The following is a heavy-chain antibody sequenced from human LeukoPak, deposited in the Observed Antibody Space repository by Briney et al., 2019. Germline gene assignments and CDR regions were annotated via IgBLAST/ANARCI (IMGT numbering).Heavy chain of an antibody. D-gene: IGHD2-2*01. V-gene: IGHV3-30-3*01. CDR1: GFTFSSYA. CDR3: ARDPGGVVPAANPDY. J-gene: IGHJ4*02. CDR2: ISYDGSNK. Sequence: GSLRLSCAASGFTFSSYAMHWVRQAPGKGLEWVAVISYDGSNKYYADSVKGRFTISRDNSKNTLYLQMNSLRAEDTAVYYCARDPGGVVPAANPDYWGQGTLVTVSS.